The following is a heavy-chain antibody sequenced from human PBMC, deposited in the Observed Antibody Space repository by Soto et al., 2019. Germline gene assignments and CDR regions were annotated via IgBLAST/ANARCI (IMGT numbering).Heavy chain of an antibody. J-gene: IGHJ5*02. CDR1: GFTFSDYY. CDR3: ARRDELYGRMSWFDP. Sequence: GGSLRLSCAASGFTFSDYYMSWIRQAPGKGLEWVSYISSSGSTIYYADSVKGRFTIPRDNAKNSLYLQMNSLRAEDKDGYYCARRDELYGRMSWFDPWGQGTLVTVSS. D-gene: IGHD1-7*01. V-gene: IGHV3-11*01. CDR2: ISSSGSTI.